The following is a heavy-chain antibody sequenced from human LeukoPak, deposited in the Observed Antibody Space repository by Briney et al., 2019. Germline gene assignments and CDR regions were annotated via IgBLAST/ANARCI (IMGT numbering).Heavy chain of an antibody. CDR1: GFTFSSYS. Sequence: PGGSLRLSCAASGFTFSSYSMNWVRQAPGKGLEWVSSISSSSSYIYYADSVKGRFTVSRDNAKNSLYLQMNSLRAEDTAVYYCARDEYSSGWYSRVNGASDIWGQGTMVTVSS. D-gene: IGHD6-19*01. CDR3: ARDEYSSGWYSRVNGASDI. CDR2: ISSSSSYI. V-gene: IGHV3-21*01. J-gene: IGHJ3*02.